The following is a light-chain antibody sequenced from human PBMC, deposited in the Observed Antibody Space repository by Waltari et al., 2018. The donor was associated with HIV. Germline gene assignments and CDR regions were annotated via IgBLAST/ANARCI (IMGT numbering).Light chain of an antibody. V-gene: IGLV1-51*01. CDR3: GTWDSSLRVYV. CDR1: NSNIGNEL. Sequence: QSVLTQPPSVSAAPGQKVTISCSGSNSNIGNELVSWYQQPPGTAPKLLISDNHERPSGIPNRFSGSKSGTSATLDITGLQTGDGADYYCGTWDSSLRVYVFGPGTKVTVL. CDR2: DNH. J-gene: IGLJ1*01.